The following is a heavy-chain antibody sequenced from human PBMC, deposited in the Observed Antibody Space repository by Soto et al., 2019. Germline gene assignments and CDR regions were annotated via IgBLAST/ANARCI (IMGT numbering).Heavy chain of an antibody. J-gene: IGHJ6*02. CDR2: ISGSGGST. V-gene: IGHV3-23*01. CDR1: GISFSNSA. Sequence: GGSLRLSCVVSGISFSNSAMTWVRQAPGKGLEWVSAISGSGGSTYYADSVKGRFTISRDNSKNTLYLQMNSLRAEDTAVYYCARDRAVNYYYYGMDVWGQGTTVTVSS. CDR3: ARDRAVNYYYYGMDV. D-gene: IGHD3-10*01.